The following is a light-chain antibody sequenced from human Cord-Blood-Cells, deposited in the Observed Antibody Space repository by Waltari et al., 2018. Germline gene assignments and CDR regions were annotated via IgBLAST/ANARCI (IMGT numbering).Light chain of an antibody. CDR1: VLAKKY. Sequence: SYELTQPSSVSVSQGQTARITCPGDVLAKKYARWFQQKPGQAPVLVIYKDSERPSGIPERFSGSSSGTTVTLTISGAQVEDEADYYCYSAADNNWVFGGGTKLTVL. J-gene: IGLJ3*02. CDR2: KDS. CDR3: YSAADNNWV. V-gene: IGLV3-27*01.